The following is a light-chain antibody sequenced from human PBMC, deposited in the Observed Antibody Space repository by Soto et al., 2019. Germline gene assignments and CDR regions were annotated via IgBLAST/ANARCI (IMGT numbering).Light chain of an antibody. V-gene: IGKV3-11*01. Sequence: EIVLRQSPATLSVSPGERATLSCRAGQSLGYYLAWYQQKPGQAPRLLIYGASDRATGIPARFSGSGSETDFTLTISSVESEDFAVYFCQQHSNRPPFTFGQGTRLEI. CDR1: QSLGYY. J-gene: IGKJ5*01. CDR3: QQHSNRPPFT. CDR2: GAS.